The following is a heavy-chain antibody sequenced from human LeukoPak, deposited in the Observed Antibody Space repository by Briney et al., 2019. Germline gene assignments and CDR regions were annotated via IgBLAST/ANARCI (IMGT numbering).Heavy chain of an antibody. Sequence: ASVKVSCKASGYTFTSYGISWVRQAPGQGLEWMGWISTYNGDTNYAQKLQGRVTVTADTSTSTTSMELRSLRSDDTAVYYCALIPYCTTATCYYFDYWGQGTLVTVSS. CDR2: ISTYNGDT. J-gene: IGHJ4*02. D-gene: IGHD2-2*01. CDR1: GYTFTSYG. CDR3: ALIPYCTTATCYYFDY. V-gene: IGHV1-18*01.